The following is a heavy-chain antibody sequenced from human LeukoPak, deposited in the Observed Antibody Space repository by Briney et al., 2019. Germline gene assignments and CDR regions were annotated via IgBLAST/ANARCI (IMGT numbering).Heavy chain of an antibody. Sequence: SETLSLTCAVYGGSFSGYYWSWIRQPPGKGLEWIGEINHSGSTNYNPSLKSRVTISVDTSKNQFSLKLSSVTAADTAVYYCASRKYYYGSGSYYNAGAPSDYWGQGTLVTVSS. CDR2: INHSGST. CDR1: GGSFSGYY. CDR3: ASRKYYYGSGSYYNAGAPSDY. D-gene: IGHD3-10*01. J-gene: IGHJ4*02. V-gene: IGHV4-34*01.